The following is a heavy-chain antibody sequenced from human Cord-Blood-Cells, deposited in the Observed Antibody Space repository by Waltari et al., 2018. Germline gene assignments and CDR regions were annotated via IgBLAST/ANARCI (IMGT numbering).Heavy chain of an antibody. Sequence: EVQLLESGGGLVQPGGSLRLSCAASGFTFSSYAMSWVRQAPGKGLEWVSAISGSGGSTYYADSVKGRFTSSRDNSKNTLYLQMNSLRAEDTAVYYCAKDRKVTMVRGVINYWGQGTLVTVSS. D-gene: IGHD3-10*01. V-gene: IGHV3-23*01. CDR1: GFTFSSYA. CDR3: AKDRKVTMVRGVINY. J-gene: IGHJ4*02. CDR2: ISGSGGST.